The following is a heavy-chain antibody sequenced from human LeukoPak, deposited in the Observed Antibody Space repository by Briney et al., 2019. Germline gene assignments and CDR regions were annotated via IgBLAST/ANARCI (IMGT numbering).Heavy chain of an antibody. CDR1: GGSISYYY. CDR2: IYYSGTT. J-gene: IGHJ6*02. CDR3: AREDPQTTVPEGMDV. V-gene: IGHV4-59*01. D-gene: IGHD4-17*01. Sequence: PSETLSLTCTVSGGSISYYYWSWIRQSPGKGLEWIGYIYYSGTTNYNPSLKSRVTISVDTSKNQFSLQLRSVTAADAAVYYCAREDPQTTVPEGMDVWGQGTTVTVSS.